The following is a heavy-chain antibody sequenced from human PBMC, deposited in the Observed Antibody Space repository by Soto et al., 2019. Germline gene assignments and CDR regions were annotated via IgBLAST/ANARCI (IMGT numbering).Heavy chain of an antibody. J-gene: IGHJ6*02. Sequence: PGESLKISCKGSGYSFTSYWIGWVRQMPGKSLEWMGIIYPGDSDTRYSPSFQGQVTISADKSISTAYLQWSSLKASDTAMYYCARLGTYCSGGSCYSQRYGMDVWGQGTTVTVSS. CDR2: IYPGDSDT. CDR3: ARLGTYCSGGSCYSQRYGMDV. V-gene: IGHV5-51*01. D-gene: IGHD2-15*01. CDR1: GYSFTSYW.